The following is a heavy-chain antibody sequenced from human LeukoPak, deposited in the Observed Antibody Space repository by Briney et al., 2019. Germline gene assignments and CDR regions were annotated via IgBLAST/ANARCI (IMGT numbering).Heavy chain of an antibody. J-gene: IGHJ3*02. CDR2: IYYSGST. CDR3: ASQIYWRNAFDI. V-gene: IGHV4-59*01. Sequence: SETLSLTCTVSGGSISSYYWSWIRQPPGKGLEWIGYIYYSGSTNYNPSLKSRVTISVDTSKNQFSLKLSSVTAADTAVYYGASQIYWRNAFDIWGQGTMVTVSS. D-gene: IGHD5-12*01. CDR1: GGSISSYY.